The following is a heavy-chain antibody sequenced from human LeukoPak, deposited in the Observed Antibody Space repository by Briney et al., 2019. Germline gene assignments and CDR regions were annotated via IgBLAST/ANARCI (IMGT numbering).Heavy chain of an antibody. D-gene: IGHD6-19*01. J-gene: IGHJ4*02. Sequence: PSETLSLTCTVSGGSISSSSYYWVWIRQPPGKGLEWIGSIYYSGSTYYNPSLKSRVTISVDTSKNQFSLKLSSVTAADTAVYYCARRFGSGWFPRGFDYWGQGTLVTVSS. CDR1: GGSISSSSYY. CDR2: IYYSGST. V-gene: IGHV4-39*01. CDR3: ARRFGSGWFPRGFDY.